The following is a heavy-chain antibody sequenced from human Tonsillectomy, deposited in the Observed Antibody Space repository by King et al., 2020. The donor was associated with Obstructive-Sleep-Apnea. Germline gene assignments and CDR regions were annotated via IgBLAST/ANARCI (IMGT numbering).Heavy chain of an antibody. CDR3: ARHRYYYDSSGYSQYYFDY. CDR1: GYSFTSYW. CDR2: SDPSDSYT. V-gene: IGHV5-10-1*01. J-gene: IGHJ4*02. D-gene: IGHD3-22*01. Sequence: QLVQSGAEVKKPGESLRISCWGSGYSFTSYWISGVRHMPGKGLEWRGRSDPSDSYTTYSPSFQGHVTISVDKSISTAYPQWSRQQASDTAMYYCARHRYYYDSSGYSQYYFDYWGQGTLVTVSS.